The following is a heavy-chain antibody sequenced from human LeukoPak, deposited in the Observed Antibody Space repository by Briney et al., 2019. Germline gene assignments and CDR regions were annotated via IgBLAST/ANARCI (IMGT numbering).Heavy chain of an antibody. J-gene: IGHJ4*02. D-gene: IGHD3-10*01. CDR3: ARLGRFGELFHFDY. Sequence: GESLTISRMGSGYSSTSYWIGGVRQMPGKGLEWMGIIYPGDSDTRYSPSFQGQVTISADKSISTAYLQWSSLKASDTAMYYCARLGRFGELFHFDYWGQGTLVTVSS. CDR1: GYSSTSYW. CDR2: IYPGDSDT. V-gene: IGHV5-51*03.